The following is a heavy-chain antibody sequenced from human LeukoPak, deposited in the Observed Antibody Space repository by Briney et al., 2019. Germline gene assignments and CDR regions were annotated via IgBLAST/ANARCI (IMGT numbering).Heavy chain of an antibody. V-gene: IGHV3-21*01. Sequence: GGSLRLSCAASGFTFSNYNMNWVRQAPGKGLEWVSSISRSSNYKYYADSVKGRFTISRDNAKNSLYLQMNSLRAEDTALYYCASSRYDSSGYYGIIGYWGQGTLVTVSS. CDR1: GFTFSNYN. D-gene: IGHD3-22*01. J-gene: IGHJ4*02. CDR2: ISRSSNYK. CDR3: ASSRYDSSGYYGIIGY.